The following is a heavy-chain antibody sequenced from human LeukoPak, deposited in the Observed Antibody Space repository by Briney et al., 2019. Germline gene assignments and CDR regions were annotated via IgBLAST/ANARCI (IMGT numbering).Heavy chain of an antibody. V-gene: IGHV4-4*07. D-gene: IGHD1-26*01. CDR3: ARGYRGLPDFEY. Sequence: SSETLSLTCTVFGDSISTFYWSWIRQPAGKGLEWIGRFYTSGSANYNASLKSRVTMSVDTSKNQFFLKLSSVTAADTAVYYRARGYRGLPDFEYWGQGTLVTVSS. CDR1: GDSISTFY. J-gene: IGHJ4*02. CDR2: FYTSGSA.